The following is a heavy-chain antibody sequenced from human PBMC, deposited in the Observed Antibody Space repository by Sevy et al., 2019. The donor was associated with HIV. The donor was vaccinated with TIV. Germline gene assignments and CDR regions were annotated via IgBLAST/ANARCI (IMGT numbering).Heavy chain of an antibody. J-gene: IGHJ4*02. CDR1: GFTFTDYW. CDR3: AREVGGFNWRPYYFDS. Sequence: GGSLRLSCAASGFTFTDYWMSWVRQTPGKGLEWVATIKQDESEKYYVDSVKGRFAISRDNGKNSVSLQMNGLRVEDTALYYCAREVGGFNWRPYYFDSSGQGTLVIVSS. CDR2: IKQDESEK. V-gene: IGHV3-7*01. D-gene: IGHD3-3*01.